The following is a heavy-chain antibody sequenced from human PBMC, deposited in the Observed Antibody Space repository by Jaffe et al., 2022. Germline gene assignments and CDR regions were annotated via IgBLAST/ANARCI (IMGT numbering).Heavy chain of an antibody. V-gene: IGHV4-59*01. CDR2: IYYSGST. D-gene: IGHD6-13*01. CDR1: GGSISSYY. CDR3: ARCTDLYSSSWYKRVYYFDY. Sequence: QVQLQESGPGLVKPSETLSLTCTVSGGSISSYYWSWIRQPPGKGLEWIGYIYYSGSTNYNPSLKSRVTISVDTSKNQFSLKLSSVTAADTAVYYCARCTDLYSSSWYKRVYYFDYWGQGTLVTVSS. J-gene: IGHJ4*02.